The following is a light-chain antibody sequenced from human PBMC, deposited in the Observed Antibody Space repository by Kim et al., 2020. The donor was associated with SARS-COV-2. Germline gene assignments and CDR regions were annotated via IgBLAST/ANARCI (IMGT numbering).Light chain of an antibody. J-gene: IGLJ3*02. Sequence: QAVVTQESSLTVSPGGTVTLTCASRTGAVTSGYYPNWFQQKPGQPPRPLIYSTDRKHSWTPARFSGSLLGGKAALTLSAVRPEDEGDYYCLLHYTGAQVLGGGTQLTVL. CDR2: STD. V-gene: IGLV7-43*01. CDR3: LLHYTGAQV. CDR1: TGAVTSGYY.